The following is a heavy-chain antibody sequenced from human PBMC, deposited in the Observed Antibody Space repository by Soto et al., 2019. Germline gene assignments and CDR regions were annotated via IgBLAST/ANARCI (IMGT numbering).Heavy chain of an antibody. CDR3: SRGLLLWFGATTYYYCGMDV. CDR1: GGTFSSYA. D-gene: IGHD3-10*01. V-gene: IGHV1-69*12. Sequence: QVQLVQSGAEVKKPGSSVKVSCKASGGTFSSYAISWVRQAPGQGLEWMGGIIPIFGTANYAQKFQGRVTITADESTSPAYMELGSLKSEDTAVYCCSRGLLLWFGATTYYYCGMDVWGQGTTVTVSS. J-gene: IGHJ6*02. CDR2: IIPIFGTA.